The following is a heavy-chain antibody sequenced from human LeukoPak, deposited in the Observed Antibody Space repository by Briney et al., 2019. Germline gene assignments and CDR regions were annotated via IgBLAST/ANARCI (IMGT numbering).Heavy chain of an antibody. D-gene: IGHD6-6*01. Sequence: GGSLRLSCEASGFTFSTYAMHWVRQAPGKGLEWVSYISSSGSTIYYADSVKGRFTISRDNAKNSLYLQMNSLRAEDTAVYYCARSRIAARPNDAFDIWGQGTMVTVSS. CDR3: ARSRIAARPNDAFDI. V-gene: IGHV3-48*04. CDR2: ISSSGSTI. CDR1: GFTFSTYA. J-gene: IGHJ3*02.